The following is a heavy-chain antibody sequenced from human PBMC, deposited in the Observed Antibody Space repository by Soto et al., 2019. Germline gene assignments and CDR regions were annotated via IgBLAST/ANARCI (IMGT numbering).Heavy chain of an antibody. CDR2: IYHIGTT. CDR1: GGFSSHYY. Sequence: QVQLQESGPGLVKPSETLSLTCTVSGGFSSHYYWSWIRQPPGKELEWIGYIYHIGTTNYNPSLESRVTLSVDTSKNEFSLRLNSVTAADTAVYYFARRYSSGSYDVFDIWGQGTMVTVSS. CDR3: ARRYSSGSYDVFDI. V-gene: IGHV4-59*01. J-gene: IGHJ3*02. D-gene: IGHD6-19*01.